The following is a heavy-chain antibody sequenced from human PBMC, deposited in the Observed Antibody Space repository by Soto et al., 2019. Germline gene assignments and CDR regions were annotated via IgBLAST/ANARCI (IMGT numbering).Heavy chain of an antibody. CDR3: ARMETFRSLNCFDP. D-gene: IGHD3-16*01. CDR1: GYSFTNND. CDR2: MNPGSGET. Sequence: ASVKVSFKASGYSFTNNDVSWVRQATGQGLEWMGWMNPGSGETGYAQKFQGRVTMTRDISIATAYMELSSLRSDDTAIYYCARMETFRSLNCFDPWGQGTLVTASS. J-gene: IGHJ5*02. V-gene: IGHV1-8*01.